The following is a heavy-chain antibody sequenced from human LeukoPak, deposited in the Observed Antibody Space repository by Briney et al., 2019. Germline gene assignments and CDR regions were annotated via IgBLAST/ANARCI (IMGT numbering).Heavy chain of an antibody. D-gene: IGHD6-6*01. CDR3: ARGPNSNWSGLDF. CDR2: ISPTGSTT. Sequence: SGGSLRLSCTASVFSFSGHWMHWARQLPGKGLVWVSRISPTGSTTSYADSVKGRFTVSRDNAKNTLYLQVNNLRAEDTAVYYCARGPNSNWSGLDFWGQGTLLTVSS. CDR1: VFSFSGHW. J-gene: IGHJ4*02. V-gene: IGHV3-74*01.